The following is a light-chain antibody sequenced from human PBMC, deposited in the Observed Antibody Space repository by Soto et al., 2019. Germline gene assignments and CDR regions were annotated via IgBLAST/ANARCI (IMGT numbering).Light chain of an antibody. J-gene: IGLJ7*01. CDR2: GNS. CDR1: SSNIGAGYD. V-gene: IGLV1-40*01. Sequence: QSVLTQPPSVSGAPGQRVTISCTGRSSNIGAGYDVHWYHQLPGTAPKLLIYGNSNRPSGVPDRFSGSKSGTSASLAITGLQADDEADYYCQSYDSSLSGWVFGGGTQLTV. CDR3: QSYDSSLSGWV.